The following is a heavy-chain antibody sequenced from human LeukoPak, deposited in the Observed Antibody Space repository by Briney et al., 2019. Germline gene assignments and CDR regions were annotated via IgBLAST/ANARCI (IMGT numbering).Heavy chain of an antibody. V-gene: IGHV3-21*04. J-gene: IGHJ3*02. CDR2: ISSSSSYI. CDR1: GFTFSSYS. CDR3: ASTLPVPAVDTDAFDI. Sequence: GGSLRLSCAASGFTFSSYSMTWVRQAPGKGLEWVSSISSSSSYIYYADSVKGRFTISRDNAKNSLYLQMNSLRAEDTAVYYCASTLPVPAVDTDAFDIWGQGTMVTVSS. D-gene: IGHD2-2*01.